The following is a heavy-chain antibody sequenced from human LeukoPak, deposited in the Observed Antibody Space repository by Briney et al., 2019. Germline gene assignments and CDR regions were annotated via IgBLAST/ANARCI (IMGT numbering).Heavy chain of an antibody. CDR3: ARSDDFFPYYFDY. CDR1: GFTFSSYA. J-gene: IGHJ4*02. Sequence: PGGSLRLSCAASGFTFSSYAMSWVRQAPGKGLEWVSAISGSGGSTYYADSVKGRFTVSSDNSKNTLYLQMNSLRAEDTAVYYCARSDDFFPYYFDYWGQGTLVTVSS. V-gene: IGHV3-23*01. CDR2: ISGSGGST. D-gene: IGHD3-3*01.